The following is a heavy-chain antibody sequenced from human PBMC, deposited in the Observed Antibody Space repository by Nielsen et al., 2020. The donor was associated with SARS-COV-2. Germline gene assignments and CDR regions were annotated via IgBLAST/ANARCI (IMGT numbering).Heavy chain of an antibody. CDR1: GFTFSSYG. V-gene: IGHV3-30*18. D-gene: IGHD3-3*02. J-gene: IGHJ4*02. CDR3: AKGGRAFQIDY. Sequence: GGSLRLSCAASGFTFSSYGMHWVRQAPGKGLEWVAVISYDGSNKYYADSVKGRFTISRDNSKNTLYLQMNSLRVEDTAVYYCAKGGRAFQIDYWGQGTLVTVSS. CDR2: ISYDGSNK.